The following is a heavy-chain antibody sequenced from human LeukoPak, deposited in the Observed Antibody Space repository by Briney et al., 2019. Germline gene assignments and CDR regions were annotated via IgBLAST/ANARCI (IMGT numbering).Heavy chain of an antibody. CDR3: ARTYYDFWSGYYTGFDY. V-gene: IGHV4-34*01. CDR2: VNHSGST. D-gene: IGHD3-3*01. J-gene: IGHJ4*02. Sequence: SETLSLTCAVYGGSFSGYYWSWIRQPPGKGLEWIGEVNHSGSTNYNPSLKSRVTISVDTSKNQFSLKLSAVAAADTAVYYCARTYYDFWSGYYTGFDYWGQGTLVTVSS. CDR1: GGSFSGYY.